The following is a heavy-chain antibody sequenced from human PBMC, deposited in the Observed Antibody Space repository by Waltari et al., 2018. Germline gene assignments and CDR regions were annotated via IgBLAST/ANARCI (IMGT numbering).Heavy chain of an antibody. CDR3: ATYVGASIGTAAFDV. D-gene: IGHD3-16*01. CDR2: ISSRGAT. CDR1: GGSITTHRPY. V-gene: IGHV4-39*01. Sequence: QLHMQESGPGLVQPSETLSLTCSVFGGSITTHRPYSGWIRQPPGKGLEWTATISSRGATYTSPSLKSRLTISADTFKNQFSLKLSSVTAADTVVYYCATYVGASIGTAAFDVWGRGTMVTVSS. J-gene: IGHJ3*01.